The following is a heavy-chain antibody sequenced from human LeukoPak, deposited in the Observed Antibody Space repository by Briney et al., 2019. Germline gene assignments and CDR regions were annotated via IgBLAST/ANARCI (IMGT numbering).Heavy chain of an antibody. V-gene: IGHV4-31*02. CDR1: Y. J-gene: IGHJ3*02. D-gene: IGHD4-23*01. Sequence: YWIAWVRQMPGKGLEWMGIIYYSGSTYYNPSLKSRVTISVDTSKNQFSLKLGSVTAADTAVYYCANDYGGNPDAFDIWGQGTMVTVSS. CDR3: ANDYGGNPDAFDI. CDR2: IYYSGST.